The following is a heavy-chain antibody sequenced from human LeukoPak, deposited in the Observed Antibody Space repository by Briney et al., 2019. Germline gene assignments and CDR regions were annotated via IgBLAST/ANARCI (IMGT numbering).Heavy chain of an antibody. D-gene: IGHD3-22*01. CDR2: IIPIFGTA. CDR3: ASSEPSYDSSGLLDY. CDR1: GGTFSSYA. V-gene: IGHV1-69*13. Sequence: GASVKVSCKASGGTFSSYAISWVRQAPGQGLEWMGGIIPIFGTANYAQKFQGRVTITADESTSTAYMELRSLRSDDTAVYYCASSEPSYDSSGLLDYWGQGTLVTVSS. J-gene: IGHJ4*02.